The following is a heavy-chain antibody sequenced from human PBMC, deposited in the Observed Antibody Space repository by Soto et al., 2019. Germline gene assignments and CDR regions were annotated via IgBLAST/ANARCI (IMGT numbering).Heavy chain of an antibody. CDR2: INSDGSST. CDR1: GFTFSSYW. V-gene: IGHV3-74*01. J-gene: IGHJ4*02. CDR3: ARDNSFATALFDY. Sequence: PGGSLRLSCAASGFTFSSYWMSWVRQAPGKGLVWVSNINSDGSSTSYADSVKGRFTISRDNAKNTLYLQMNSLRAEDTAVYYCARDNSFATALFDYWGQGTLVTVSS. D-gene: IGHD3-3*01.